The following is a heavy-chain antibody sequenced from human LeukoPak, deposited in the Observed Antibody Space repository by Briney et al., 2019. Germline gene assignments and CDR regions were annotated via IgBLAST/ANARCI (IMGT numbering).Heavy chain of an antibody. CDR1: GFTFSSLW. J-gene: IGHJ4*02. CDR2: IKQDGSEK. D-gene: IGHD5-24*01. Sequence: GGSLRLSCAVSGFTFSSLWMSWVRQAPGKGLEWVANIKQDGSEKYYVDSVKGRFTISRGNAKNSLFLQMNSLRAEDTAVYYCATGRQMGYWGQGTLVTVSS. V-gene: IGHV3-7*03. CDR3: ATGRQMGY.